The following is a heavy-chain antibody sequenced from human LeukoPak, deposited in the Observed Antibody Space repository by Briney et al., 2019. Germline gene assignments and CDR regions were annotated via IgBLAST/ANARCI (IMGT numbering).Heavy chain of an antibody. CDR3: ARDLYDFWSGYYPDYGMDV. CDR2: IWYDGSNK. Sequence: GRSLRLSCAASGFTFSSYGMHWVRQAPGKGLEWVAVIWYDGSNKYYADSVKGRFTISRDNSKSTLYLQMNSLRAEDTAVYYCARDLYDFWSGYYPDYGMDVWGQGTTVTVSS. CDR1: GFTFSSYG. D-gene: IGHD3-3*01. V-gene: IGHV3-33*01. J-gene: IGHJ6*02.